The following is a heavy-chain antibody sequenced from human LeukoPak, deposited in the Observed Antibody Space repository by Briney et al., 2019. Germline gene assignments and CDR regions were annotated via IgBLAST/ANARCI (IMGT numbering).Heavy chain of an antibody. V-gene: IGHV3-7*02. J-gene: IGHJ6*02. D-gene: IGHD6-13*01. CDR2: IKEDGSEK. CDR3: SRHTSSWHAMDV. CDR1: GFTFSSYW. Sequence: PGGSLRLSCAASGFTFSSYWRRWVRQAPGKGLEWVATIKEDGSEKYYVDSVKGRFTISRDNAKSSLYLQMNSLRAEDTAVYYCSRHTSSWHAMDVWGQGTTVTVSS.